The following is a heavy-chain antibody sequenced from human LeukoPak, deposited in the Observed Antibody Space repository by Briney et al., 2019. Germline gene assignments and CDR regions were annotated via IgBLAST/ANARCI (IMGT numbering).Heavy chain of an antibody. Sequence: ETLSLTCTVSGGSINNYYWSWIRQPPGKGLEWVANTKQDGREAYYVASVKGRFTISRDNAKKSLYLQMNSLRAEDTAVYYCTRDTLGYDYWGQGTLVTVSS. CDR1: GGSINNYY. D-gene: IGHD7-27*01. V-gene: IGHV3-7*01. CDR3: TRDTLGYDY. J-gene: IGHJ4*02. CDR2: TKQDGREA.